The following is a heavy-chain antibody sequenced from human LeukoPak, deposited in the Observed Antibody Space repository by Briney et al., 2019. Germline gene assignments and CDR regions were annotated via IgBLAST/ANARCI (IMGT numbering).Heavy chain of an antibody. J-gene: IGHJ4*02. CDR3: ARRGGIHLDYFDY. Sequence: GGSLRLSCAASGFTFSSFGMHWVRQAPGKGLEWVAVIWYDGSNKYYADSVKGRFTISRDNSKNTLYLQMNSLRAEDTAVYYCARRGGIHLDYFDYWGQGTLVTVSS. V-gene: IGHV3-33*01. D-gene: IGHD3-16*01. CDR1: GFTFSSFG. CDR2: IWYDGSNK.